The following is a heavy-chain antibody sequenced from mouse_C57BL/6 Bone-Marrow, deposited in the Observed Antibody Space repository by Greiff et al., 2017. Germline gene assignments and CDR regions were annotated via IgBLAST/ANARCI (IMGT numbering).Heavy chain of an antibody. V-gene: IGHV1-81*01. CDR1: GYTFTSYG. Sequence: QLKLQQSGAELARPGASVKLSCKASGYTFTSYGISWVKQRTGQGLEWIGEIYPRSGNTYYNEKFKGKATLTADKSSSTAYMELRSLTSEDSAVYFCAREDNDYVDFDYWGQGTTLTVSS. CDR2: IYPRSGNT. CDR3: AREDNDYVDFDY. J-gene: IGHJ2*01. D-gene: IGHD2-4*01.